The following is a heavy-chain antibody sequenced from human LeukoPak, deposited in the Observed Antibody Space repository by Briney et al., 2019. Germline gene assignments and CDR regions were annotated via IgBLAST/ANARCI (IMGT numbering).Heavy chain of an antibody. V-gene: IGHV1-2*02. CDR2: INPNSGGT. Sequence: ASVKVSCKASGYTFTGYYMHWVRQAPGQGLEWMGWINPNSGGTNYAQKLQGRVTMTRDTSISTAYMELSRLRSDDTAVYYCANRNCTGGSCYGFDPWGQGTLVTVSS. CDR3: ANRNCTGGSCYGFDP. CDR1: GYTFTGYY. J-gene: IGHJ5*02. D-gene: IGHD2-15*01.